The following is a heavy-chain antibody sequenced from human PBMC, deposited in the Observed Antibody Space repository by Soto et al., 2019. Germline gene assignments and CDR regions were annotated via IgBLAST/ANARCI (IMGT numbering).Heavy chain of an antibody. CDR2: IYYSGST. CDR1: GASIRSGGYY. CDR3: ATAPFMITFGGVIVNGNFDY. Sequence: SLSVTCAVYGASIRSGGYYGSWIRQHPGKGLEWIGYIYYSGSTYYNPSLKSRVTISVDTSKNQFSLKLSSVTAADTAVYYCATAPFMITFGGVIVNGNFDYWGQGTLVTVYS. J-gene: IGHJ4*02. D-gene: IGHD3-16*02. V-gene: IGHV4-31*11.